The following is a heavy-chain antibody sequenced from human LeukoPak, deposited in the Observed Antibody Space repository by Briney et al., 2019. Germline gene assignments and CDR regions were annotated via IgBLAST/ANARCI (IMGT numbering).Heavy chain of an antibody. J-gene: IGHJ4*02. Sequence: ASVKVSCKASCYTFTRQGISLVRQAPGQGLEWVGWISAYNGNTNYAQKLQGRVTMTTDTSTSTAYMELRSLRSDDTAVYSCARDYGELQGIDYWGQGTLVTVSS. CDR2: ISAYNGNT. D-gene: IGHD1-26*01. V-gene: IGHV1-18*01. CDR1: CYTFTRQG. CDR3: ARDYGELQGIDY.